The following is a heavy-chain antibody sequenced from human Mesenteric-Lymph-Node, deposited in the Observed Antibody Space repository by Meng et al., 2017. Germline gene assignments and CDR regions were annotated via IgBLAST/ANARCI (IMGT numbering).Heavy chain of an antibody. D-gene: IGHD3-10*01. J-gene: IGHJ4*02. V-gene: IGHV4-4*07. CDR2: IYTSGST. CDR3: ASLRITMVRGASYFDY. Sequence: GSLRLSCTVSGGSISSYYWSWIRQPAGKGLEWIGRIYTSGSTNYNPSLKSRVTISVDTSKNQFSLKLSSVTAADTAVYYCASLRITMVRGASYFDYWGQGTLVTVSS. CDR1: GGSISSYY.